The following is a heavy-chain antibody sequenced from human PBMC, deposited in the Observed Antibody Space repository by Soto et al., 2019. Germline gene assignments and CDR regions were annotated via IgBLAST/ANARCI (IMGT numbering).Heavy chain of an antibody. D-gene: IGHD6-19*01. CDR1: GFTFSNHG. CDR2: IWYEGSKK. CDR3: ARDPYSSFDY. J-gene: IGHJ4*02. Sequence: QVQLVESGGGVVQPGRSLRLSCAASGFTFSNHGMHWVRQAPGKGLEWVAVIWYEGSKKYYADSVKGRFTISRDDSRNTVYLQMNSLRAEDTAVYYCARDPYSSFDYWGQGTLVTVSS. V-gene: IGHV3-33*01.